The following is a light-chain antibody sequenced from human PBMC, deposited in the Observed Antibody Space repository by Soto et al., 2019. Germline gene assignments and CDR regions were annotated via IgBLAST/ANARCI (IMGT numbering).Light chain of an antibody. V-gene: IGKV3-20*01. CDR2: DAS. Sequence: EIVLTQSPGTLSLSPGERATLSCRASQSVNNNYLAWYQQKPAQAPRLLIYDASSRATGIPDRFSGSGSGTDFTLTISRLEPEDFAVYYCQQNGALPPTFGQGTKVEIK. J-gene: IGKJ1*01. CDR1: QSVNNNY. CDR3: QQNGALPPT.